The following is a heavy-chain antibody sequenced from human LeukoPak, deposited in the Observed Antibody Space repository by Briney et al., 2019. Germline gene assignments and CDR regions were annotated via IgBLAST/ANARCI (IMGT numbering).Heavy chain of an antibody. CDR3: ARAGRITMIVVAGGPFDP. Sequence: SETLSLTCAVYGGSFSGYYWSWIRQPPGKGLEWIGEINHSGSTNYNPSLKSRVTISVDTSKNQFSLKLSSVTAADTAVYYCARAGRITMIVVAGGPFDPWGLGTLVTVSS. D-gene: IGHD3-22*01. V-gene: IGHV4-34*01. CDR2: INHSGST. J-gene: IGHJ5*02. CDR1: GGSFSGYY.